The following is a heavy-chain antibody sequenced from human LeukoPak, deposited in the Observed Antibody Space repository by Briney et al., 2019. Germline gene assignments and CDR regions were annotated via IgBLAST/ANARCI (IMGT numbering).Heavy chain of an antibody. J-gene: IGHJ6*02. CDR2: IIPILGIA. V-gene: IGHV1-69*04. CDR1: GYTFIRYY. CDR3: ARDECSGGSCHRGNYYGMDV. Sequence: SVKVSCKASGYTFIRYYIHWVRQAPGQGLEWMGRIIPILGIANYAQKFQGRVTITADKSTSTAYMELSSLRSEDTAVYYCARDECSGGSCHRGNYYGMDVWGQGTTVTVSS. D-gene: IGHD2-15*01.